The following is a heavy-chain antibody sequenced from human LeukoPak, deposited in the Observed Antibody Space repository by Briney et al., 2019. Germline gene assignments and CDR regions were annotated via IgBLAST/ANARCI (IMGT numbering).Heavy chain of an antibody. CDR3: ATDFPPGLMGNGMDV. CDR1: GYTLTELS. Sequence: ASVKVSCKVSGYTLTELSMHWVRQAPGKGLEWMGGFDPEDGETIYAQEFQGGVTMTEDTSTDTAYMELSSLRSEDTAVYYRATDFPPGLMGNGMDVWGQGTTVTVSS. J-gene: IGHJ6*02. D-gene: IGHD3-10*01. CDR2: FDPEDGET. V-gene: IGHV1-24*01.